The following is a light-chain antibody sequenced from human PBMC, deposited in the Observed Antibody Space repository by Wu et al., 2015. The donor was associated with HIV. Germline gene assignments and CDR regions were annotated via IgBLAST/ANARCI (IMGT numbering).Light chain of an antibody. CDR2: GAS. CDR1: QSVSSN. V-gene: IGKV3-15*01. Sequence: EIVMTQSPATLSVSPGERATLSCRASQSVSSNLAWYQQKPGQAPRLLIFGASTRATGIPARFSGSGSETEFALTISSMQSEDSAVYYCQQYHSWPPLTFGGGTKVEI. CDR3: QQYHSWPPLT. J-gene: IGKJ4*01.